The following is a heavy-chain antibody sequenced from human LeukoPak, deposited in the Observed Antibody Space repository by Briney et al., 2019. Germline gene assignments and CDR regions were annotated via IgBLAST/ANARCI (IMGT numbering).Heavy chain of an antibody. CDR2: ISGSGNSI. CDR3: AKHGDNVWGSFRFGLDH. CDR1: GFTFSSYA. D-gene: IGHD3-16*02. V-gene: IGHV3-23*01. Sequence: GGSLRLSCAASGFTFSSYAMSWVRQAPGKGLEWVSAISGSGNSIHYADSVKGRFTISRDNFKNTVFLQLNSLRPEDTAVYYCAKHGDNVWGSFRFGLDHWGQGTLVTVSS. J-gene: IGHJ5*02.